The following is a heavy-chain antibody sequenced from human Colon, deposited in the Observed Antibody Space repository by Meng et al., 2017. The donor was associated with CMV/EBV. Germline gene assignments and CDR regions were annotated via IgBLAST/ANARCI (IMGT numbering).Heavy chain of an antibody. Sequence: GESLKISCAASGFTVSSNYMSWVRQAPGKGLEWVSVIYSGGSTYYADSVKGRFTIPRDNSKNTLYLQMNSLRAEDTAVYYCARESPRYDFWSGYYTTGGGMDVWGQGTTVTVSS. V-gene: IGHV3-66*02. CDR2: IYSGGST. CDR3: ARESPRYDFWSGYYTTGGGMDV. D-gene: IGHD3-3*01. J-gene: IGHJ6*02. CDR1: GFTVSSNY.